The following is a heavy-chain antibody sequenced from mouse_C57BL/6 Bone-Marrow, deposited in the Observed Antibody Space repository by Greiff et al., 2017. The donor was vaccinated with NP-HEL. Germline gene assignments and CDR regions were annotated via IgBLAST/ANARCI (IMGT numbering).Heavy chain of an antibody. CDR2: IRNKANNHAT. V-gene: IGHV6-6*01. D-gene: IGHD3-2*02. J-gene: IGHJ3*01. CDR1: GFTFSDAW. Sequence: EVKLEESGGGLVQPGGSMKLSCAASGFTFSDAWMDWVRQSPEKGLEWVAEIRNKANNHATYYAESVKGRFTISRDDSKSSVYLQMNSLRAEDTGIYYCTRGQLRLWFAYWGQGTLVTVSA. CDR3: TRGQLRLWFAY.